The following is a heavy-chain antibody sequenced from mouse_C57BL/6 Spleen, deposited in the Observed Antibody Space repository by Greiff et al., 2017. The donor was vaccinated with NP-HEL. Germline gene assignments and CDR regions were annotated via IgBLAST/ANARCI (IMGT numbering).Heavy chain of an antibody. CDR1: GFSLTSYG. CDR2: LWRGGST. V-gene: IGHV2-2*01. Sequence: QVQLKQSGPGLVQPSQRLSITCTVSGFSLTSYGVHWVRQSPGKGLEWLGVLWRGGSTDYNAAFISRLSISKDNSKSHVFFKMNSLQADDTAIYYCARNYYAMDYWGQGTSVTVSS. J-gene: IGHJ4*01. CDR3: ARNYYAMDY.